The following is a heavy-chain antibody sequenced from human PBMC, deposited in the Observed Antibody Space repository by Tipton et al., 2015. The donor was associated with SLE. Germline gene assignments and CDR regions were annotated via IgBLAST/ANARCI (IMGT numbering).Heavy chain of an antibody. CDR1: GFTFSDYY. D-gene: IGHD2-2*01. J-gene: IGHJ6*03. Sequence: SLRLSCAASGFTFSDYYMNWIRQAPGKGLEWVSYISSSGSTIYYADSVKGRFTISRDNAKNSLYLQMNSLRAEDTALYYCAKGSYCSSTSCYYYYYYMDVWGKGTTVTVSS. CDR3: AKGSYCSSTSCYYYYYYMDV. CDR2: ISSSGSTI. V-gene: IGHV3-11*01.